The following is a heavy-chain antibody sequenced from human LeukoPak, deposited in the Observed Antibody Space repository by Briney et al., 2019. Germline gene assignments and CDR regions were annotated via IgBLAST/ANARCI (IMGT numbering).Heavy chain of an antibody. Sequence: PGGSLRLSSAASGFTFSSYAMSWVRQAPGKGLEWVSAISGSGGSTYYADSVKGRFTISRDNSKNTLYLQMNSLRAEDTAVYYCAKVGTGGWYFDYWGQGTLVTASS. CDR1: GFTFSSYA. V-gene: IGHV3-23*01. J-gene: IGHJ4*02. D-gene: IGHD2-8*02. CDR3: AKVGTGGWYFDY. CDR2: ISGSGGST.